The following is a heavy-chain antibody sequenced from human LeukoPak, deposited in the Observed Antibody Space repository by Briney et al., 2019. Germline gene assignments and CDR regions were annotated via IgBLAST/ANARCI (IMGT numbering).Heavy chain of an antibody. CDR1: GYTFTSDG. J-gene: IGHJ4*02. CDR2: ISTYNGNT. Sequence: ASVKVSCKASGYTFTSDGISWVRQAPGQGLEWMGWISTYNGNTNYAQKPQGRVTMTTDTSTSTAYMELRSLRSDDTAVYYCARERHGDYIDWGQGTLVTVSS. CDR3: ARERHGDYID. D-gene: IGHD4-17*01. V-gene: IGHV1-18*01.